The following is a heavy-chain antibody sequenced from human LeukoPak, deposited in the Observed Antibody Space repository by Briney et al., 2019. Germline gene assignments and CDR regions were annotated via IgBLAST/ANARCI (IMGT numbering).Heavy chain of an antibody. D-gene: IGHD3-10*01. CDR3: AKGSSAGRPYYFDY. V-gene: IGHV3-7*03. J-gene: IGHJ4*02. CDR1: GFTFSSYW. CDR2: IKQDGSEK. Sequence: GSLRLSCAASGFTFSSYWMSWVRQAPGKGLEWVANIKQDGSEKYYVDSVKGRFTISRDNAKNSLYLQMNSLRAEDTAVYYCAKGSSAGRPYYFDYWGQGTLVTVSS.